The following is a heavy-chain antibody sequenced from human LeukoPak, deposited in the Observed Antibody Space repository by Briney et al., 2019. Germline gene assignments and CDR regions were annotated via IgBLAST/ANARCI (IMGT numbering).Heavy chain of an antibody. CDR3: ARGYCSGGSCYSYYYYNYMDV. CDR1: GYSIRSGYQ. J-gene: IGHJ6*03. Sequence: SETLSLTCTVSGYSIRSGYQWGWIRQPPGKGLEWIGSINYSGSTNYNPSLKSRVTISVDTSKNQFSLKLSSVTAADTAVYYCARGYCSGGSCYSYYYYNYMDVWGKGTTVTVSS. D-gene: IGHD2-15*01. V-gene: IGHV4-38-2*02. CDR2: INYSGST.